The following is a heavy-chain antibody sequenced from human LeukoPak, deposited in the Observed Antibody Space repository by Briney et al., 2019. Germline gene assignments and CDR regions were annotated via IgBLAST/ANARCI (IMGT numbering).Heavy chain of an antibody. Sequence: GESLKISCKGSGYSFTSYWIGWVRQMPGKGLEWMGIIYPGDSDTRYSPSFQGQVTTSADKSISTAYLQWSSLKASDTAMYYCARRQNYDSSGYYYVGHAFDIWGQGTMVTVSS. J-gene: IGHJ3*02. CDR2: IYPGDSDT. CDR1: GYSFTSYW. V-gene: IGHV5-51*01. CDR3: ARRQNYDSSGYYYVGHAFDI. D-gene: IGHD3-22*01.